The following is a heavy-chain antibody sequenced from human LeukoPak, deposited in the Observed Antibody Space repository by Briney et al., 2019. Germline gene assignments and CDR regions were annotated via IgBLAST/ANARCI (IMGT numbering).Heavy chain of an antibody. V-gene: IGHV3-11*04. CDR1: GFTLSDYY. CDR3: ARGGYRYDYYNYMDV. D-gene: IGHD5-18*01. Sequence: KPGWSLRLSCAASGFTLSDYYMNWIRQTPGKELEWVSYITSGSSTYYGDSVKGRVTISRDNAKNSLYLQMNSLTAEDTAVYYCARGGYRYDYYNYMDVWGKGTTVTVSS. CDR2: ITSGSST. J-gene: IGHJ6*03.